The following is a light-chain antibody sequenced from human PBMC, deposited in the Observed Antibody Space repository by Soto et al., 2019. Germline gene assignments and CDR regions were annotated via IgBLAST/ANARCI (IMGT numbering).Light chain of an antibody. CDR2: AAS. V-gene: IGKV1-27*01. J-gene: IGKJ3*01. Sequence: DIQMTQSPSSLSASIGDRVTITCRASQDISNYLAWYQQRPGQIPELLIYAASTLQSGVPSRFSGSGSGTDFTLTISSLQPEDVATYYCQKYNSAPRTFDPGTKVDLK. CDR3: QKYNSAPRT. CDR1: QDISNY.